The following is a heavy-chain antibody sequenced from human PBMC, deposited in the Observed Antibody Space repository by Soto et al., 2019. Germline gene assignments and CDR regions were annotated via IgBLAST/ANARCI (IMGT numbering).Heavy chain of an antibody. CDR3: ARESNQLNWFDP. CDR2: ISSSSSTI. CDR1: GFTFSSYS. D-gene: IGHD4-4*01. V-gene: IGHV3-48*02. Sequence: EVQLVESGGGLVQPGGSLRLSCAASGFTFSSYSMNWVRQAPGKGLEWVSYISSSSSTIYYADSVKGRFTISRDNAKNSLYLQMNSLRDEDTAVSYCARESNQLNWFDPWGQGTLVTVSS. J-gene: IGHJ5*02.